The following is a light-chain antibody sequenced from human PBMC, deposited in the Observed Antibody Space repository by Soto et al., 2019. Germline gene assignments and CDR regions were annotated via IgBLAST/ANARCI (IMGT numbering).Light chain of an antibody. J-gene: IGKJ5*01. Sequence: EFVLTQSPGTLSLSPGERATLSCRASQSVSNNYLAWYQQKPGQAPRLLIYGASTRATGIPARFSGSGSGTEFTLTISSLQSEDFAVYYCQQYNNWPPITFGQGTRLEIK. CDR3: QQYNNWPPIT. CDR2: GAS. CDR1: QSVSNN. V-gene: IGKV3-15*01.